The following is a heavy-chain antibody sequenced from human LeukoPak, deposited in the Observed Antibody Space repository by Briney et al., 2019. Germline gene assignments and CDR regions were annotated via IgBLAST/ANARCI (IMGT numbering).Heavy chain of an antibody. Sequence: SGTLSLTCAVSGGSLSSNNWWSGVRQSPEKGLQWIGEIFHSGSTNYNPSLKRRVTISVDTSKSPFSLKLSSVTAADTAVYYCARGGGSWHGSSDYWGQGTLVTVSS. CDR2: IFHSGST. J-gene: IGHJ4*02. D-gene: IGHD6-13*01. V-gene: IGHV4-4*02. CDR3: ARGGGSWHGSSDY. CDR1: GGSLSSNNW.